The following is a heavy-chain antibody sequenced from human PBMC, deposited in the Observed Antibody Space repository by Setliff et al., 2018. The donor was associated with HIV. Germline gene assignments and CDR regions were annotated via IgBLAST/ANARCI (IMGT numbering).Heavy chain of an antibody. J-gene: IGHJ4*02. D-gene: IGHD3-16*01. CDR1: GGSISSSSHY. CDR3: AGGTFHGFDY. V-gene: IGHV4-39*01. Sequence: SETLSLTCTVSGGSISSSSHYWGWIRQPPEKGLEWIGSIYYSGKTNYNPSLKSRFTISRDNAKNSLYLQMNSLRAEDTAVYYCAGGTFHGFDYWGQGTLVTVSS. CDR2: IYYSGKT.